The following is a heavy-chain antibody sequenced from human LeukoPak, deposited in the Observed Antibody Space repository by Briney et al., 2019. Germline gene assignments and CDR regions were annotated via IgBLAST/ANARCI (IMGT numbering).Heavy chain of an antibody. V-gene: IGHV4-59*01. CDR2: LYYSGST. Sequence: PSETLSLTCSVSGGSISSYYWSWIRQPAGKGLEWIVYLYYSGSTNSNPSLKSRVTMSVDTSKNQFSLKLRSVTAADTAVYYCARGGSGISNAFDIWGQGTMVTVSS. D-gene: IGHD3-10*01. CDR3: ARGGSGISNAFDI. CDR1: GGSISSYY. J-gene: IGHJ3*02.